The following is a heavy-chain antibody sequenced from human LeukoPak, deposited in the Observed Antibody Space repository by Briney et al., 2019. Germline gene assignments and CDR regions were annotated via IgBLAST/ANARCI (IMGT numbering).Heavy chain of an antibody. CDR3: ARDKLLWFGELLGYYGMDV. V-gene: IGHV3-53*01. CDR1: GFTVSSNY. CDR2: IYSVGST. D-gene: IGHD3-10*01. J-gene: IGHJ6*02. Sequence: PGGSLRLSCAASGFTVSSNYMSWVRQAPGKGLEWVSVIYSVGSTYYADSVKGRFTISRDNSKNTLYLQMNSLRAEDTAVYYCARDKLLWFGELLGYYGMDVWGQGTTVTVSS.